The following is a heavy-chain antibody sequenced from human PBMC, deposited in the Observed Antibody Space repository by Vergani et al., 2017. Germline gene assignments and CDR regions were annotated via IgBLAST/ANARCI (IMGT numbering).Heavy chain of an antibody. CDR3: AREPLELPGWFDP. D-gene: IGHD1-7*01. J-gene: IGHJ5*02. V-gene: IGHV4-4*02. CDR2: IYHSGST. CDR1: GGSISSSNW. Sequence: QVQLQESGPGLVKPSGTLSLTCAVSGGSISSSNWWSWVRKPPGKGLEWIGEIYHSGSTNYNPSLKSRVTISGDKSKNQFSLKLSSVTAEDTAVYYCAREPLELPGWFDPWGQGTLVTVSS.